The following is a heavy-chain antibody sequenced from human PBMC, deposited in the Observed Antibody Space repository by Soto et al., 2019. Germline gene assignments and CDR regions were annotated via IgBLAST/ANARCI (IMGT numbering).Heavy chain of an antibody. D-gene: IGHD2-15*01. Sequence: WGSLRLSCAASGFTFCSFEVHWVRQPTGKGLEWVSSIGTAGDTYYAVSVKGRFTISRDNAKNSLSLQMNSLRTGDTAVYFCERGQEGSAHCFDSWGQGTLVTVSS. CDR2: IGTAGDT. CDR3: ERGQEGSAHCFDS. CDR1: GFTFCSFE. J-gene: IGHJ4*02. V-gene: IGHV3-13*01.